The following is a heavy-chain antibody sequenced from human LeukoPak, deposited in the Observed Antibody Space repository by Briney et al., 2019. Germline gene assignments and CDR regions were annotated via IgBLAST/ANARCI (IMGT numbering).Heavy chain of an antibody. Sequence: VASVKVSCKASGGTFSSYAISWVRQAPGQGLEWMGVISPSGGSTTYAQKFQGRVTLTRDMSTSTAYMELRSLRSDDTAVYYCARDQYYDSKGWFDPWGQGTLVTVSS. CDR2: ISPSGGST. J-gene: IGHJ5*02. V-gene: IGHV1-46*01. CDR3: ARDQYYDSKGWFDP. D-gene: IGHD3-22*01. CDR1: GGTFSSYA.